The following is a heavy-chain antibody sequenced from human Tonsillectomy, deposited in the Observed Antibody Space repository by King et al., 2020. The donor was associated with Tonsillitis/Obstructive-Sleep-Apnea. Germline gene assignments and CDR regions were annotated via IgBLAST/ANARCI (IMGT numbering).Heavy chain of an antibody. V-gene: IGHV1-2*02. CDR1: GYTFTGYF. CDR2: VNPNTGGT. Sequence: QLVQSGAEVKKPGASVKVSCKASGYTFTGYFMHWVRQAPGQGLEWMGWVNPNTGGTNYAQKFKGRVTMTSDTSISTAYMELRRLRSDDTSVYYCARDGGSYLNWFDPWGQGTLVTVSS. CDR3: ARDGGSYLNWFDP. J-gene: IGHJ5*02. D-gene: IGHD1-26*01.